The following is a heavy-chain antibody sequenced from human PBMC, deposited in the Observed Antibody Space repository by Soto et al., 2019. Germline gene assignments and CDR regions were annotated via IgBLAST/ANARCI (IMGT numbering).Heavy chain of an antibody. D-gene: IGHD3-22*01. CDR1: GGSISSSNW. Sequence: QVQLQESGPGLVKPSGTLSLTCAVSGGSISSSNWWSWVRQPPGKGLGWIGEIYHSGSTNYNPSLKSRVTISVAKSKNQFSLKLSSVTAADTAVYYCARLRITMIVVVTADYYYYGMDVWGQGTTVTVSS. CDR3: ARLRITMIVVVTADYYYYGMDV. V-gene: IGHV4-4*02. J-gene: IGHJ6*02. CDR2: IYHSGST.